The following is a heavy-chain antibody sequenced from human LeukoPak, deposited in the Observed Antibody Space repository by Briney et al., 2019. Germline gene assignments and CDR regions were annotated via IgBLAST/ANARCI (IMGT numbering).Heavy chain of an antibody. CDR3: ARAASIAARYYYYGMDV. J-gene: IGHJ6*02. V-gene: IGHV1-46*01. CDR1: GYTYTSYY. D-gene: IGHD6-6*01. Sequence: GASVKVSCKASGYTYTSYYMHWVRQAPGQGLEWMGIINPSGGSTSYAQKFQGRVTMTRDTSTSTVYMELSRLRSDDTAVYYCARAASIAARYYYYGMDVWGQGTTVTVSS. CDR2: INPSGGST.